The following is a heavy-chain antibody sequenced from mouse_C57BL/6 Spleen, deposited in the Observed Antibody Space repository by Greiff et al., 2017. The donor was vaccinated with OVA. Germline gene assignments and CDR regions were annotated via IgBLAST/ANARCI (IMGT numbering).Heavy chain of an antibody. CDR3: ARVYYANFGGFAY. CDR2: INPNNGGT. CDR1: GYTFTDYN. V-gene: IGHV1-22*01. Sequence: EVQLQQSGPELVKPGASVKMSCKASGYTFTDYNMHWVKQSHGKSLEWIGYINPNNGGTSYNQKFKGKATLTVNKSSSTAYMELRSLTSEDSAVYYCARVYYANFGGFAYWGQGTLVTVSA. J-gene: IGHJ3*01. D-gene: IGHD2-1*01.